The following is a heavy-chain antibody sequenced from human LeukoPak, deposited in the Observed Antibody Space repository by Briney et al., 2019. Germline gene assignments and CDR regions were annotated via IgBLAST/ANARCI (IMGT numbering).Heavy chain of an antibody. Sequence: PSETLSLTCAVSGGSISSGGYYWSWIRQHPGEGLEWIGYIYYSGSAYYTPSLKSRVSISVDTSKNRFSLKLTSVTAADTAVYYCARGGTVTTPLFDYWGQGTLVTVSP. CDR3: ARGGTVTTPLFDY. CDR2: IYYSGSA. D-gene: IGHD4-17*01. V-gene: IGHV4-31*11. CDR1: GGSISSGGYY. J-gene: IGHJ4*02.